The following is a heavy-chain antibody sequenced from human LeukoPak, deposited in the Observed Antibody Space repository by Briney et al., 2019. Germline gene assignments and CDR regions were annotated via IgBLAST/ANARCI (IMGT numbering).Heavy chain of an antibody. J-gene: IGHJ4*02. CDR3: ARTAARRFDY. CDR1: GYTFPSYF. Sequence: GASVKVSCKASGYTFPSYFMHWVRQAPGQRLVWMGIINPTGGSTTYAQKFQGRVTMTRDTSTSTVYMELSSLISDDTAVYYCARTAARRFDYWGQGTLVTVSS. CDR2: INPTGGST. D-gene: IGHD6-6*01. V-gene: IGHV1-46*01.